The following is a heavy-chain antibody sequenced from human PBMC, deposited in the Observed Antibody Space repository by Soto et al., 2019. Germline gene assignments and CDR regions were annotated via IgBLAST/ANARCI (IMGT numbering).Heavy chain of an antibody. D-gene: IGHD6-13*01. Sequence: QVQLVQSGAEVKKPGASVKVSCKASGYTFTSYDINWVRQATGQGLEWMGWMNPNRGNTGYAQKFQGRVTMTRNTSISKAYMELSSLRSEDAAVYYCARMQQLVPYWFDPWGQGTLVTVSS. CDR1: GYTFTSYD. J-gene: IGHJ5*02. CDR2: MNPNRGNT. CDR3: ARMQQLVPYWFDP. V-gene: IGHV1-8*01.